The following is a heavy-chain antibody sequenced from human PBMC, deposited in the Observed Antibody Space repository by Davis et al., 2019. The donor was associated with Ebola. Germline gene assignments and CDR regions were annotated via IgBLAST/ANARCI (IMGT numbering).Heavy chain of an antibody. V-gene: IGHV3-7*03. Sequence: PAGSLSLSCAASGFTFNTYWMSWVRQAPGKGLEWVANINQDGSDKYYADSVKGRFIISRDNAQKSLYLQLHGLRAEDAAVYFCARDKVEGASLFEYWGQGTPVTVSS. D-gene: IGHD1-26*01. CDR2: INQDGSDK. CDR1: GFTFNTYW. CDR3: ARDKVEGASLFEY. J-gene: IGHJ4*02.